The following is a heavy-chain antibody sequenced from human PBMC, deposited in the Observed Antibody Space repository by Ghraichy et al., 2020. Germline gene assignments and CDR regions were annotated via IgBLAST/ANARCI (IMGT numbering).Heavy chain of an antibody. V-gene: IGHV3-48*01. J-gene: IGHJ2*01. CDR3: ARLPLPRRAAVGDWYFDL. CDR2: ITGSSITI. CDR1: GFSFSDYS. D-gene: IGHD6-13*01. Sequence: LSLTCEGSGFSFSDYSMIWVRLTPRKALEWVSYITGSSITIFYTDSVKGRFTISRDNAKNSLYLQMNSLRAEDTAVYYCARLPLPRRAAVGDWYFDLWGRGTLVIVSS.